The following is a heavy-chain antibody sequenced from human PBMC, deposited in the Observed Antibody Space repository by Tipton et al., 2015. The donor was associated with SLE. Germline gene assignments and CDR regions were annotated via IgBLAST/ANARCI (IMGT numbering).Heavy chain of an antibody. D-gene: IGHD1-26*01. CDR2: IYYSGST. J-gene: IGHJ4*02. CDR3: ARHGVGATTGFDY. Sequence: TLSLTCTVSGGSISSYYWSWIRQPPGKGLEWIGYIYYSGSTYYNPSLKSRVTISVDTSKNQFSLKLSSVTAADTAVYYCARHGVGATTGFDYWGQGTLVTVSS. V-gene: IGHV4-59*04. CDR1: GGSISSYY.